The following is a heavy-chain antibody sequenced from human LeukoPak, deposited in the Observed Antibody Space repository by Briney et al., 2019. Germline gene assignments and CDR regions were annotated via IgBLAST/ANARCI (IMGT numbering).Heavy chain of an antibody. CDR2: ISYDGSNK. J-gene: IGHJ4*02. Sequence: PGGSLRLSCAASGFTFSSYAMHWVRQAPGKGLEWVAVISYDGSNKYYADSVRGRFTISRDNSKNTLYLQMNSLRAEDTAVYYCARVVEMTGDDYWGQGTLVTVSS. D-gene: IGHD2-21*01. V-gene: IGHV3-30*01. CDR3: ARVVEMTGDDY. CDR1: GFTFSSYA.